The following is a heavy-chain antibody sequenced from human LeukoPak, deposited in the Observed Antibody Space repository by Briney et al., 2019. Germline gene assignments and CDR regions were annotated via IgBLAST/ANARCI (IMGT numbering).Heavy chain of an antibody. J-gene: IGHJ4*02. V-gene: IGHV4-38-2*02. CDR1: GYSISSGYY. CDR2: IYHSGST. D-gene: IGHD1-20*01. CDR3: ARRITGTTSDSFDY. Sequence: SETLSLTCTVSGYSISSGYYWGWIRQPPGKGLEWIGSIYHSGSTYYNPSLKSRVTISVDTSKNQFSLKLSSVTAADTAVYYCARRITGTTSDSFDYWGQGTLVTVSS.